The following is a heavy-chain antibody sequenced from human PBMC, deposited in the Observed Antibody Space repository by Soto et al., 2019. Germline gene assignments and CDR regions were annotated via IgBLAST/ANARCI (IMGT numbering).Heavy chain of an antibody. J-gene: IGHJ6*02. CDR2: IYSSGTT. CDR1: GGSIGSRSYY. CDR3: ARLESYYYYVMDV. Sequence: SSETLSLTCTVSGGSIGSRSYYWGWIRQPPGKGLEWIGSIYSSGTTYYNPSLKSRVTLSEDTSKNQFSLKMSSVTAADTAVYYCARLESYYYYVMDVWCQGTTVTVSS. V-gene: IGHV4-39*01.